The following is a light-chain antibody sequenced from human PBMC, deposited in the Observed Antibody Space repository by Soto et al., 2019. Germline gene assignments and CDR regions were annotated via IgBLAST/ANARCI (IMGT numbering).Light chain of an antibody. V-gene: IGLV2-14*03. J-gene: IGLJ2*01. CDR2: DVN. CDR1: SDDVGGWNY. CDR3: SSYRSGATII. Sequence: QSAPTQPASVSGSPGQSITISCTGTSDDVGGWNYVSWYQQHPGKAPKLMIHDVNNRPSGVSNRFSGSKSGNTASLTISGLQAEDEADYYCSSYRSGATIIFGGGTQLTVL.